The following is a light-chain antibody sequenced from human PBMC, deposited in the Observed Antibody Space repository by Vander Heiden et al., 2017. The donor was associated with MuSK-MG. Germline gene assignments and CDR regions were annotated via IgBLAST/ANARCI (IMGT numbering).Light chain of an antibody. CDR1: QSISSY. Sequence: MEVTRSPSSLSASVGDRVTITCRASQSISSYLNWYQQEPGKAPKLLIYAASSLLSGVPSRFSGSGSGTDYTLTLSSLEPEDCASFYYQQSSSTSLTFGAGTKVXIK. V-gene: IGKV1-39*01. CDR3: QQSSSTSLT. CDR2: AAS. J-gene: IGKJ4*01.